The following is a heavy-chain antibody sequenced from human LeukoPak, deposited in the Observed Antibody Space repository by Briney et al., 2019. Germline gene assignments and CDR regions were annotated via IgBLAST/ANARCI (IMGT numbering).Heavy chain of an antibody. Sequence: PGGSLRLSCAASGFTFSSYEMNWVRQAPGKGLEWVSGINWNGGSTGYADSVKGPFTISRDNAKNSLYLQMNSLRAEDTALYYCARDRVTHSSGYALYYFDYWGQGTLVTVSS. CDR3: ARDRVTHSSGYALYYFDY. CDR2: INWNGGST. CDR1: GFTFSSYE. V-gene: IGHV3-20*04. J-gene: IGHJ4*02. D-gene: IGHD3-22*01.